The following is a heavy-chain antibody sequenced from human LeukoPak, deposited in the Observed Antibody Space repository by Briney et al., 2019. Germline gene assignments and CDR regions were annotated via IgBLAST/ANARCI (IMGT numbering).Heavy chain of an antibody. Sequence: ASVKVSCKASGYTFTGYYMHWVRQAPGQGLEWMGWINPNSGGTNYAQKFQGRVTMTRDTSISTAYMELSRLRSDDTAVYYCARVEGYCSSTSCYNYYYGMDGWGQGTTVTVSS. CDR2: INPNSGGT. J-gene: IGHJ6*02. CDR3: ARVEGYCSSTSCYNYYYGMDG. V-gene: IGHV1-2*02. CDR1: GYTFTGYY. D-gene: IGHD2-2*02.